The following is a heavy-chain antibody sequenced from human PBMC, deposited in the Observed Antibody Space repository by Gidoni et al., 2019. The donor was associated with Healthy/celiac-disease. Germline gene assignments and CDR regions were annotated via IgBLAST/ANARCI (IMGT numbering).Heavy chain of an antibody. CDR2: ISSSSSYI. V-gene: IGHV3-21*01. J-gene: IGHJ4*02. Sequence: EVQPVESGGGLVQPGGSLRLSCAASGFTFSSYSMNWVRQAPGKGLEWVSSISSSSSYIYYADSVKGRFTISRDNAKNSLYLQMNSLRAEDTAVYYCARDNYGSGSYFGYWGQGTLVTVSS. CDR1: GFTFSSYS. D-gene: IGHD3-10*01. CDR3: ARDNYGSGSYFGY.